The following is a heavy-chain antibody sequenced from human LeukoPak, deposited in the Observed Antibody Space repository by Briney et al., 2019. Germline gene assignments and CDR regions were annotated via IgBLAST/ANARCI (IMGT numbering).Heavy chain of an antibody. CDR3: ARESTYYYGSGSYYYDY. CDR1: EFTFSTYS. D-gene: IGHD3-10*01. J-gene: IGHJ4*02. Sequence: PGGSLRLSCAASEFTFSTYSMNWVRQAPGKGLEWVSGINWSGGSTGYADSVKGRFTISRENAKNSLYLQMDSLRAEDTALYYCARESTYYYGSGSYYYDYWGQGTLVTVS. CDR2: INWSGGST. V-gene: IGHV3-20*04.